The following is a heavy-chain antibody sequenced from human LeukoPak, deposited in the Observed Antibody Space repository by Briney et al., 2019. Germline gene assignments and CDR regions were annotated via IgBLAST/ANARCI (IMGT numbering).Heavy chain of an antibody. V-gene: IGHV3-9*01. CDR2: ISWNSGSI. J-gene: IGHJ3*02. CDR3: AKAVEWELPGDAFDI. Sequence: GGSLRLSCAASGFTFDDYAMHWVRQAPGKGLEWVSGISWNSGSIGYADSVKGRFTISRDNAKNSLYLQMNSLRAVDTALYYCAKAVEWELPGDAFDIWGQGTMVTVSS. D-gene: IGHD1-26*01. CDR1: GFTFDDYA.